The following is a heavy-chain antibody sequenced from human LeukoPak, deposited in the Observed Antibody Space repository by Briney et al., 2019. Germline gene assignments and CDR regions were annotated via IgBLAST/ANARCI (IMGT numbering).Heavy chain of an antibody. J-gene: IGHJ4*02. CDR3: ARGYCTNGVCRYFDY. CDR2: INHSGST. CDR1: GGSFSGYY. Sequence: SETLSLTCAVYGGSFSGYYWSWIRQPPGKGLEWIGEINHSGSTNYNPSLKSRVTISVDTSKNQFSLKLSSVTTADTAVYYCARGYCTNGVCRYFDYWGQGTLVTVSS. V-gene: IGHV4-34*01. D-gene: IGHD2-8*01.